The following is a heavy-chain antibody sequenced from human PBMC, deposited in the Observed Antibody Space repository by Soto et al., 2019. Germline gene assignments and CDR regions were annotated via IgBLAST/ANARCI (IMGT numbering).Heavy chain of an antibody. V-gene: IGHV3-23*01. CDR1: GVTFSSYA. CDR3: AKGLQKITYYPYGMDV. Sequence: PGGSLRLCCAASGVTFSSYAMSWVRQAPGKGLEWVSAISGSGGSTYYADSVKGRFTISRDNSKNTLYLQMNSLRAEDTAVYYCAKGLQKITYYPYGMDVWGQGTTGTVSS. CDR2: ISGSGGST. D-gene: IGHD4-4*01. J-gene: IGHJ6*02.